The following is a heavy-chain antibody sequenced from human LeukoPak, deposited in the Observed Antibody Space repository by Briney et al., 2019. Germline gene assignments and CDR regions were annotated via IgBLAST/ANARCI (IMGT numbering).Heavy chain of an antibody. V-gene: IGHV3-7*01. CDR3: ARGGYSFDY. CDR2: LHPDGSER. J-gene: IGHJ4*02. D-gene: IGHD5-12*01. CDR1: GFSFTGYW. Sequence: GGSLRLSCAASGFSFTGYWMTWVRQAPGKGLEWVARLHPDGSERNYVGSVGGRFTVFGDNARSPLFLQMHSLRVEDTAVYYCARGGYSFDYLGQGTLVTVSS.